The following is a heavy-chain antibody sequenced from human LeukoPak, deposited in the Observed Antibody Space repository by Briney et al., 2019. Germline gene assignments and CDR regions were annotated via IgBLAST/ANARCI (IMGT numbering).Heavy chain of an antibody. D-gene: IGHD3-22*01. CDR3: TRRWDHYDSSGYYYVY. Sequence: QPGGSLGLPWEASGFPFSGSGMQWVREASGKGLGRVGRIGSKANSYAPAHAAPGKGRFTISRDDSKNTVHLQVNSLKTEDTAVYYCTRRWDHYDSSGYYYVYWGQGTLVTVSS. J-gene: IGHJ4*02. CDR2: IGSKANSYAP. CDR1: GFPFSGSG. V-gene: IGHV3-73*01.